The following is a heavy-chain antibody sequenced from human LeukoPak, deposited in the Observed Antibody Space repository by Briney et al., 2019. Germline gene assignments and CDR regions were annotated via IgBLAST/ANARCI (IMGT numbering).Heavy chain of an antibody. CDR1: GGSISSYY. Sequence: SETLSLTCTVSGGSISSYYWSWLRQPPGKGLEWIGYIYYSGSTNYNPSLKSRVTMSVDTSKNQFSLKLSSVTAADTAVYYCAREVRRYYGSGSYYNVGAFDTGGQGTRVTVPS. D-gene: IGHD3-10*01. J-gene: IGHJ3*02. CDR3: AREVRRYYGSGSYYNVGAFDT. V-gene: IGHV4-59*12. CDR2: IYYSGST.